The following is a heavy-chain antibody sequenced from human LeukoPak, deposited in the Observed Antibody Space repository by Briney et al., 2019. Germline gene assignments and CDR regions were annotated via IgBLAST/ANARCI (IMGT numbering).Heavy chain of an antibody. CDR1: GFTFSSYA. J-gene: IGHJ6*04. CDR3: ASRTSRRITMVRSPNYYGMDV. Sequence: GSLRLSCAASGFTFSSYAMSWVRQAPGKGLEWVLGISGSGGSTYYADSVKGRFTISRDNSKNTLYLQMKSLRVEDTAVYYCASRTSRRITMVRSPNYYGMDVWGKGTTVTVSS. CDR2: ISGSGGST. V-gene: IGHV3-23*01. D-gene: IGHD3-10*01.